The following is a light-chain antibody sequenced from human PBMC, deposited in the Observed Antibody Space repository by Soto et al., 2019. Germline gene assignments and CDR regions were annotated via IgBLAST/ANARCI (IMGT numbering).Light chain of an antibody. CDR1: SSDVGGYNY. J-gene: IGLJ1*01. Sequence: QSVLTQPPSASGSPGQSVTISCTGTSSDVGGYNYVSWYQHHPGKAPKLMIYEVSKRPSGVPDRFSGSKSGNTASLTVSGLQAEDEADYYCSSYAGSNNLVFGTGTKLTVL. CDR3: SSYAGSNNLV. CDR2: EVS. V-gene: IGLV2-8*01.